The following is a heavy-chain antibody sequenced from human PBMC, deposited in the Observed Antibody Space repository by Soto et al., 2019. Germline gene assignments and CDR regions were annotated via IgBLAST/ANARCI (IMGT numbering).Heavy chain of an antibody. Sequence: GESLKISCKGSGYLFSSYWIAWVRQVPGKGLEWMGIIYPGDSDTTYNPSFQGQVTFTADKSINTAYLQWSSLKVSDTAIYYCARPRSGSLSPGDLWGQGTLVTVSS. D-gene: IGHD1-26*01. CDR3: ARPRSGSLSPGDL. V-gene: IGHV5-51*01. CDR2: IYPGDSDT. CDR1: GYLFSSYW. J-gene: IGHJ5*02.